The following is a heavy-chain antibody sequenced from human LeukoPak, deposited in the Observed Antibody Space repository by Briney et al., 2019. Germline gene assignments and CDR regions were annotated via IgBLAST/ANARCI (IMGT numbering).Heavy chain of an antibody. D-gene: IGHD4-11*01. V-gene: IGHV1-2*02. CDR2: IDPNSGGT. Sequence: ASVKVSCKASGYTFTDYYMHWVRQAPGQGLEWMGWIDPNSGGTKYAQRFQGRVTMTRDTSITTAYMELSRLRPDDTAVYYCARGGPSPTTVTSNWYFDLWGRGTLVTVSS. CDR3: ARGGPSPTTVTSNWYFDL. CDR1: GYTFTDYY. J-gene: IGHJ2*01.